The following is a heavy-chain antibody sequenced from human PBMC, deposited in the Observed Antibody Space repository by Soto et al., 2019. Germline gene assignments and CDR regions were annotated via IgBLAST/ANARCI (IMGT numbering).Heavy chain of an antibody. J-gene: IGHJ4*02. V-gene: IGHV3-21*06. CDR2: INGNGNYI. Sequence: GGSLRLSCAASGFTFSDFSVNWVRQAPGKGLEWVASINGNGNYIYYADSVKGRFTISRDNPKNSLFLQMNSLKVEDTAVYYCAKDDVQGSRWFRFLDSWGQGTLVTVSS. D-gene: IGHD6-19*01. CDR3: AKDDVQGSRWFRFLDS. CDR1: GFTFSDFS.